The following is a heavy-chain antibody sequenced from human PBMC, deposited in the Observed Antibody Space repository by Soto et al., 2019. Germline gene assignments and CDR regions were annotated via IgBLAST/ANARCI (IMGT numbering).Heavy chain of an antibody. D-gene: IGHD3-22*01. CDR3: ARTTDSSGYFQYWFDP. CDR1: GDSISSGGYY. CDR2: IHYSGNT. V-gene: IGHV4-31*03. Sequence: PSETLSLTCSVSGDSISSGGYYWSWIRQHPGKGLEWIGYIHYSGNTYYNPSLESRVTISVDTSKNQFSLKLSSVTAADTAVFYCARTTDSSGYFQYWFDPWGQGMLVTVSS. J-gene: IGHJ5*02.